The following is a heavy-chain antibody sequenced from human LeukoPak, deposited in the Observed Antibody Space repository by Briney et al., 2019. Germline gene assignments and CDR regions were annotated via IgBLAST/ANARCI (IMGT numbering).Heavy chain of an antibody. Sequence: SETLSLTCTVSGGPINGDYWNWLRQPPGQGLEWIGYIYSSGSTNYNPSLNSRVSISLDTSKNQLSLKLGSVTAADTAVYYCARGAGRWAIWGQGTMVTVSS. V-gene: IGHV4-59*01. J-gene: IGHJ3*02. CDR1: GGPINGDY. D-gene: IGHD4-23*01. CDR3: ARGAGRWAI. CDR2: IYSSGST.